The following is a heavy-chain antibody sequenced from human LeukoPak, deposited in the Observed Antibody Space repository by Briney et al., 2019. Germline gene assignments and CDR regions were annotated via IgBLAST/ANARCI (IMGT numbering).Heavy chain of an antibody. Sequence: PGGSLRLSCAASGFTFSSYEMNWVRQAPGKGLEWVSYISSSGSTIYYADSVKGRFTISRDNAKNSLYLQMNSLRAEDTAVYYCARDERSEYDFWSGYQNWFDPWGQGTLVTVSS. D-gene: IGHD3-3*01. CDR3: ARDERSEYDFWSGYQNWFDP. CDR2: ISSSGSTI. J-gene: IGHJ5*02. CDR1: GFTFSSYE. V-gene: IGHV3-48*03.